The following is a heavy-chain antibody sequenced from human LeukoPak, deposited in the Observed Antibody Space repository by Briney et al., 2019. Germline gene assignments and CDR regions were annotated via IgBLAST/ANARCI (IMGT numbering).Heavy chain of an antibody. CDR1: GGSISSYY. J-gene: IGHJ5*02. Sequence: NPSETLSLTCTVSGGSISSYYWSWIRQPPGKGLEWIGYIYYSGSTNYNPSLKSRVTISVDTSKNQFSLKLSSVTAADTAVYYCARIMSSYFDFWSGYNWFDPWGQGTLVTVSS. V-gene: IGHV4-59*01. D-gene: IGHD3-3*01. CDR3: ARIMSSYFDFWSGYNWFDP. CDR2: IYYSGST.